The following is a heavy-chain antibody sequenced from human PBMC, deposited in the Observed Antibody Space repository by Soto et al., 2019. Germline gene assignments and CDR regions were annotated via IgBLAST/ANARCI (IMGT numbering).Heavy chain of an antibody. Sequence: PSETLSLTCTVSGGSISDISYCWGWIRQPPGKGLQWIGCMFYSGATYYNPSLKNRVTLSVDTSNNEFSLKLVSVTAPDTAVYYCARHKSGSDWLDPWGQGXLVTVSS. V-gene: IGHV4-39*01. CDR3: ARHKSGSDWLDP. D-gene: IGHD2-15*01. CDR1: GGSISDISYC. J-gene: IGHJ5*02. CDR2: MFYSGAT.